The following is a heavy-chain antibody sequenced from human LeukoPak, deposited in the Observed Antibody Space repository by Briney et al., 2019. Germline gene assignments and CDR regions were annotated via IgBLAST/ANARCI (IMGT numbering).Heavy chain of an antibody. J-gene: IGHJ4*02. D-gene: IGHD2-2*01. CDR1: GFTLNDYW. Sequence: HTGGSLRLSCAASGFTLNDYWIHWVRHAPGKGLYWVSGVKGDGTKTVYADSVKGRFTVSRDNARDALFLQMNSLRAEDSAVYYCTRDGAESTPNDYWGQGTLVTVSS. CDR3: TRDGAESTPNDY. CDR2: VKGDGTKT. V-gene: IGHV3-74*01.